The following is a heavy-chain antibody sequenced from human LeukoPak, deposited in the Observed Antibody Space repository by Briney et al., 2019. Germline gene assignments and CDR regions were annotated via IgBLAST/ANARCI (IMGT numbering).Heavy chain of an antibody. CDR1: GGSFSGYY. J-gene: IGHJ5*02. CDR3: ARTASRGIAAAP. CDR2: INHSGST. V-gene: IGHV4-34*01. Sequence: PSETLSLTCAVYGGSFSGYYWSWIRQPPGKGLEWIGEINHSGSTNYNPSLKSRVTISLDTSKNQFSLKLTSVTAADTAVYYCARTASRGIAAAPWGQGTLVTVSS. D-gene: IGHD6-13*01.